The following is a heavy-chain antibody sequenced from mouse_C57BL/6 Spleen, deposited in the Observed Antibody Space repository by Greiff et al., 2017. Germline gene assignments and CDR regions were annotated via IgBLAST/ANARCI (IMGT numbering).Heavy chain of an antibody. Sequence: EVHLVESGGGLVQPKGSLKLSCAASGFSFNTYAMNWVRQAPGKGLEWVARIRSKSNNYATYYADSVKDRFTISRDDSESMLYLQMNNLKTEDTAMYYCARHDYDGAWFAYWGQGTLVTVSA. J-gene: IGHJ3*01. V-gene: IGHV10-1*01. CDR2: IRSKSNNYAT. D-gene: IGHD2-4*01. CDR3: ARHDYDGAWFAY. CDR1: GFSFNTYA.